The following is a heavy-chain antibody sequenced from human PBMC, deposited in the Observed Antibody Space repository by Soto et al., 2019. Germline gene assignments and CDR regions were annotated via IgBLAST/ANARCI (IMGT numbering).Heavy chain of an antibody. J-gene: IGHJ4*02. Sequence: QVQLVQSGAEVKKPGASVKVSCKASGYTFSSYGISWVRQAPGQGLEWMGWISAYNGNTNYAQKLQGRVTMTTDTSASIADMELRSLRSDDTAISYCAREKGDGSGSYYGYWGQGTLVTVSS. CDR2: ISAYNGNT. V-gene: IGHV1-18*01. CDR1: GYTFSSYG. CDR3: AREKGDGSGSYYGY. D-gene: IGHD3-10*01.